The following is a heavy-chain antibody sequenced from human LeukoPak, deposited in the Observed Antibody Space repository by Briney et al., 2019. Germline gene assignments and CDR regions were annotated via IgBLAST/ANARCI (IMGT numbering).Heavy chain of an antibody. Sequence: SETLSLTCTVSGGSISSSSYYWGWIRQPPGKGLEWIGSMYYSGSTYYNPSLKSRVTISVDTSKNHFSLKLSSVTAADTAVYYCAELGITMIGGVWGKGTTVTISS. J-gene: IGHJ6*04. D-gene: IGHD3-10*02. CDR1: GGSISSSSYY. V-gene: IGHV4-39*01. CDR3: AELGITMIGGV. CDR2: MYYSGST.